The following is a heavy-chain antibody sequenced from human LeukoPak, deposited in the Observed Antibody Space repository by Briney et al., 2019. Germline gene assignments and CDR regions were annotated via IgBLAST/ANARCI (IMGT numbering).Heavy chain of an antibody. V-gene: IGHV4-34*01. CDR1: GGSFSGYY. J-gene: IGHJ4*02. Sequence: SETLSLTCAVYGGSFSGYYWSWIRQPPGKGLEWIGEINHSGSTNYNPSLKSRVTISVDTSKNQFSLKLSSVTAADTAVYYCARGSSSWYGGAFDYWGQGTLVTVSS. CDR3: ARGSSSWYGGAFDY. CDR2: INHSGST. D-gene: IGHD6-13*01.